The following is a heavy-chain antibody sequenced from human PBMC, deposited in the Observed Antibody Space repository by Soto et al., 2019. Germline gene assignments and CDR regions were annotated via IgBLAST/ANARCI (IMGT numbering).Heavy chain of an antibody. CDR2: IYWDDDK. J-gene: IGHJ4*02. CDR3: AHNGKGDSYVSPSPFDY. Sequence: QITLKESGPTLVKPTQTLTLTCTFSGFSLSTSGVGVGWIRQPPGKALEWLALIYWDDDKRYSPSLKSRLTITKDTSKNQVVLTMTNMDPVDTATYYCAHNGKGDSYVSPSPFDYWGQGTLVTVSS. D-gene: IGHD5-18*01. V-gene: IGHV2-5*02. CDR1: GFSLSTSGVG.